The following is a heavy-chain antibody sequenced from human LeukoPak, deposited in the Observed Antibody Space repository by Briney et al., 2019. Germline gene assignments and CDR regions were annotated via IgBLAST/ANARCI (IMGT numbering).Heavy chain of an antibody. CDR1: GYTFTSYY. D-gene: IGHD3-3*01. V-gene: IGHV1-2*02. J-gene: IGHJ3*02. CDR2: INPNSGGT. CDR3: ARQHYDFWSGYFYDAFDI. Sequence: ASVKVSCKASGYTFTSYYMHWVRQAPGQGLEWMGWINPNSGGTNYAQKFQGRVTMTRDTSISTAYMELSRLRSDDTAVYYCARQHYDFWSGYFYDAFDIWGQGTMVTVSS.